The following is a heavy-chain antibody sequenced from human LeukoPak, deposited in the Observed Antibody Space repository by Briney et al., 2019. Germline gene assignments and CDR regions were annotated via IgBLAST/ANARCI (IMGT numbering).Heavy chain of an antibody. Sequence: YWIGWVRQYPGKGLEWIGYIYYSGSTYYNPSLETRVTISIDTSKNQFSLTLTSVTAADTAVYYCARVVYSGGWFQHDYWGQGTPVTVSS. CDR2: IYYSGST. J-gene: IGHJ4*02. D-gene: IGHD6-19*01. CDR3: ARVVYSGGWFQHDY. V-gene: IGHV4-31*02. CDR1: Y.